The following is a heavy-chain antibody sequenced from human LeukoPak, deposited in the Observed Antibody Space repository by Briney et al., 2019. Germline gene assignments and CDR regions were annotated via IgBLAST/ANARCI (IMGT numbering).Heavy chain of an antibody. CDR1: GFTVINNY. CDR3: AKDEGGGTLDL. CDR2: IYTGGST. V-gene: IGHV3-66*01. D-gene: IGHD1-1*01. J-gene: IGHJ2*01. Sequence: PGGSLRLSCAASGFTVINNYISWVRQAPGKGLEWVSIIYTGGSTNYADSAQGRFIMSRDTSKNTRYLQLNSLRVEDTAVYYCAKDEGGGTLDLWGRGTLVTVSS.